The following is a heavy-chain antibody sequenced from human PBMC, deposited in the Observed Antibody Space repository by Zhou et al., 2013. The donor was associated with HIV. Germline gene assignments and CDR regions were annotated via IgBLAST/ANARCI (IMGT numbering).Heavy chain of an antibody. J-gene: IGHJ2*01. CDR3: AREWAVAGPLMSADEEYWYFDL. Sequence: QVQLVQSGPEVKEPGASVKVSCKASGYIFNEYYTHWVRQAPGHGPEWMGCINPRTGDTNYARKFQGRVTMTRDTSISTAYMDLSRLKSDDTAMYYCAREWAVAGPLMSADEEYWYFDLWGRGTLATVSS. V-gene: IGHV1-2*02. CDR1: GYIFNEYY. CDR2: INPRTGDT. D-gene: IGHD6-19*01.